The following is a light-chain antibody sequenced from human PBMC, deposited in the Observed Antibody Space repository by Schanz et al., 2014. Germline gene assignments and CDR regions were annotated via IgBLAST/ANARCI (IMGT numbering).Light chain of an antibody. J-gene: IGLJ1*01. CDR3: TSYAGSNNFGV. CDR2: EVN. V-gene: IGLV2-8*01. CDR1: SSDVGSYNL. Sequence: QSALTQPASVSGSPGQSITISCTGTSSDVGSYNLVSWYQQLPGKTPKLMIYEVNKRPSGVPDRFTGSKSGNTASLTVSGLQAEDEADYYCTSYAGSNNFGVFGTGTKLTVL.